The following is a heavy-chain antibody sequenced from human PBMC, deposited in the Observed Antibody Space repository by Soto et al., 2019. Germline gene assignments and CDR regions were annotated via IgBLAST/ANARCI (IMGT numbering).Heavy chain of an antibody. J-gene: IGHJ4*02. CDR2: IYYSGNT. D-gene: IGHD3-22*01. CDR1: GCSISSGGYY. Sequence: SETLSLTCTFSGCSISSGGYYWSWIRQHPGKGLEWIGYIYYSGNTYYNPSLKSRVTISVDTSKNQFSLKLSSVTAADTAVYYCARVGPRNYYDSSGYYYYFDYWGQGTLVTVSS. V-gene: IGHV4-31*03. CDR3: ARVGPRNYYDSSGYYYYFDY.